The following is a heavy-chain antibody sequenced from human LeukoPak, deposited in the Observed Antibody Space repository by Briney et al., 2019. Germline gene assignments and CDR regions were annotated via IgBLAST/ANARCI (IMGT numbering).Heavy chain of an antibody. CDR2: INLDGSEK. J-gene: IGHJ4*02. V-gene: IGHV3-7*01. D-gene: IGHD6-13*01. CDR3: AREWSSSWYPPAKDY. Sequence: GGSLRDSCVASGFSFINYLMSWGCPALGGGLEWVANINLDGSEKYYVDSVRGRFTISRDNAKNSLYLQINSMRAEDTAIYYCAREWSSSWYPPAKDYWGQGTLVTVSS. CDR1: GFSFINYL.